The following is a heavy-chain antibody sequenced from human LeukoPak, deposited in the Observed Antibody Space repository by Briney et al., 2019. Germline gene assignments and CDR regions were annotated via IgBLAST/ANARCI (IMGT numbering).Heavy chain of an antibody. Sequence: GGSLRLSCAASGFPFSSYGMYWVRQTPDKGLQWVAYIRSDATSIYYADSVRGRFTISRDNAKNTLYLQMNSLRVEDTAVYYCASGRPTWGTLDYWGQGTLVTVSS. V-gene: IGHV3-30*02. CDR1: GFPFSSYG. J-gene: IGHJ4*02. CDR3: ASGRPTWGTLDY. CDR2: IRSDATSI. D-gene: IGHD3-16*01.